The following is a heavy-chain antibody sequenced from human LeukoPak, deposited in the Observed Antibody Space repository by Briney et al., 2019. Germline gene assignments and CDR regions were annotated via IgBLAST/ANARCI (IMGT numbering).Heavy chain of an antibody. D-gene: IGHD2-2*01. Sequence: ASVKVSCKASGYTFTDYYMHWVRQAPGQGFEWMGWINPNDGDTNYAQKFQGRVTMTRDTSTSTVYMELSSLRSEDTAVYYCARGYCSSTSCYYYYYGTDVWGQGTTVTVSS. CDR3: ARGYCSSTSCYYYYYGTDV. V-gene: IGHV1-2*02. J-gene: IGHJ6*02. CDR1: GYTFTDYY. CDR2: INPNDGDT.